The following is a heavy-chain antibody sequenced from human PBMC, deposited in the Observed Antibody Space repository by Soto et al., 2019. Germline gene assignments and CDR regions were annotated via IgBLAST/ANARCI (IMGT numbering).Heavy chain of an antibody. Sequence: QVQLVQSGAEVKKPGSSVKVSCKASGGTFSSYTISWVRQAPGQGLEWMGRIIPILGIANYAQKFQGRGTITADKSTSTAYMELSRPRSEDTAAYYCAREGNHWNYYYYYYMVVWGKGTTVTLSS. CDR1: GGTFSSYT. CDR2: IIPILGIA. V-gene: IGHV1-69*08. J-gene: IGHJ6*03. CDR3: AREGNHWNYYYYYYMVV. D-gene: IGHD1-1*01.